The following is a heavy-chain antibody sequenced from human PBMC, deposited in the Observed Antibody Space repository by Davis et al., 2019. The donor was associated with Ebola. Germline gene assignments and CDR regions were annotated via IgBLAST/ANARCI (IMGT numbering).Heavy chain of an antibody. CDR3: AGRGWGYGMDV. V-gene: IGHV5-51*01. J-gene: IGHJ6*02. Sequence: GESLKISCQAPGYDFTSNCIGWVRQMHGKGLEWRGMIYPGDSDTRYSPSFPVPITNSVDQSISTAYLHWSSLKASNTAMYYCAGRGWGYGMDVWGQGTTVTVSS. D-gene: IGHD3-16*01. CDR2: IYPGDSDT. CDR1: GYDFTSNC.